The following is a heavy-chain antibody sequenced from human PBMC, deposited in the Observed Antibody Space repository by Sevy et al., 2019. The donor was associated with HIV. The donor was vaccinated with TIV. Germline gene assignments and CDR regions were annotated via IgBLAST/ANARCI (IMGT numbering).Heavy chain of an antibody. V-gene: IGHV4-39*01. D-gene: IGHD4-17*01. CDR2: IYYRGTT. CDR3: ARLLGDNGYFDQ. CDR1: GDSMSRSNHY. J-gene: IGHJ4*02. Sequence: SETMSLTCTVSGDSMSRSNHYWGWIRQPPGKGLEWIGIIYYRGTTYYNPSLKSRITISEDTSKNQFSLRLTSVTAADTALYFCARLLGDNGYFDQWGQGTLVTVSS.